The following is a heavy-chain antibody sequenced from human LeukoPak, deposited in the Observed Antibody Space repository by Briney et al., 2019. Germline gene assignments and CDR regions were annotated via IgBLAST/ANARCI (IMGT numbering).Heavy chain of an antibody. D-gene: IGHD3-9*01. J-gene: IGHJ6*04. CDR2: ISAYNGNT. CDR1: GYTFTSYG. V-gene: IGHV1-18*04. CDR3: ARERDYDILTGYYGYYYGMDV. Sequence: ASVKVSCKASGYTFTSYGISWVRQAPGQGREWMGWISAYNGNTNYAQKLQGRVTMTTDTSTSTAYMELRSLRSDDTAVYYCARERDYDILTGYYGYYYGMDVWGKGTTVTVSS.